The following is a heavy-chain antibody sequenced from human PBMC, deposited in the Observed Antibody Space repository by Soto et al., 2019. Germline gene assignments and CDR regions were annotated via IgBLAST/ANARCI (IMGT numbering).Heavy chain of an antibody. CDR1: GFTFSDYY. Sequence: SCAASGFTFSDYYMSWIRQAPGKGLEWVSYISSSGSTIYYADSVKGRFTISRDNAKNSLYLQMNSLRAEDTAVYYCARDENSSSWRFYYYYGMDVWGQGTTVTVSS. V-gene: IGHV3-11*01. J-gene: IGHJ6*02. D-gene: IGHD6-13*01. CDR3: ARDENSSSWRFYYYYGMDV. CDR2: ISSSGSTI.